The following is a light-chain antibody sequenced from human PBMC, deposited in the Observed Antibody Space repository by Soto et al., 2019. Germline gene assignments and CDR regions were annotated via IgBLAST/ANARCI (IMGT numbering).Light chain of an antibody. Sequence: QPVLTQPPSASGTPGQRVTISCSGSSSNIGSNAVNWYQQLPGTAPKLLIYGNSNRPSGVPDQFSGSKSGTSASLVITGLQAEDEADYYCQSYDSSLSGVVFGGGTKLTVL. J-gene: IGLJ2*01. CDR1: SSNIGSNA. CDR2: GNS. V-gene: IGLV1-40*01. CDR3: QSYDSSLSGVV.